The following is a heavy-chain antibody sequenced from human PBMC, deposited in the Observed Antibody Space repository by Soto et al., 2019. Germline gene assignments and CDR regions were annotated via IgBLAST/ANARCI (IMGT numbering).Heavy chain of an antibody. CDR1: GFTFSSYA. CDR2: ISYDGSNK. D-gene: IGHD3-22*01. Sequence: GGSLRLSCAASGFTFSSYAMHWVRQAPGKGLEWVAVISYDGSNKYYADSVKGRFTISRDNSKNTLYLQMNSLRAEDTAVYYCARGCGYYYFDYWGQGTLVTVSS. J-gene: IGHJ4*02. V-gene: IGHV3-30*04. CDR3: ARGCGYYYFDY.